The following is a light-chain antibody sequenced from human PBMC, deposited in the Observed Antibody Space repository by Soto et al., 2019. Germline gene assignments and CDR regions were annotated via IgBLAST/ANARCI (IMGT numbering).Light chain of an antibody. J-gene: IGLJ1*01. CDR1: SSNIGAGYD. CDR2: GNS. CDR3: QSHDNSLSAWV. Sequence: QAVLTHPPSVSGGPGQRVTISCTGRSSNIGAGYDVHWYQQFPGTAPKLLIYGNSNRPSGVPDRFSGSKSGTSASLAITGLQAEDEADYYCQSHDNSLSAWVFGTGTKLTVL. V-gene: IGLV1-40*01.